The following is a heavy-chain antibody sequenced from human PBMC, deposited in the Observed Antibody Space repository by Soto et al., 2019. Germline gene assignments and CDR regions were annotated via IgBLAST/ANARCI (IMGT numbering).Heavy chain of an antibody. V-gene: IGHV4-59*01. D-gene: IGHD3-9*01. CDR1: GGSISSYY. Sequence: SETLSLTCTVSGGSISSYYWSWIRQPPGKGLEWIGYIYYSGSTNYNPSLKSRVTISVDTSKNQFSLKLSSVTAADTAVYYCAREIFDWLLGGWFDPWGQGTLVTVSS. CDR3: AREIFDWLLGGWFDP. J-gene: IGHJ5*02. CDR2: IYYSGST.